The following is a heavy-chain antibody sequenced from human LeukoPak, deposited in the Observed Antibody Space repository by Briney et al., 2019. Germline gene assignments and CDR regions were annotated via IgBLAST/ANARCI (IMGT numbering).Heavy chain of an antibody. CDR3: AKGLKEWLIDY. J-gene: IGHJ4*02. Sequence: ASLRLSCAASGFTFSSYAMSWVRPAPGKGVEWVSAVSGSGDSTHYADSVKGRFTISRDNSKNTVYPQMNSLRAEDTAIYYCAKGLKEWLIDYWGQGTLVTVSS. V-gene: IGHV3-23*01. D-gene: IGHD6-19*01. CDR1: GFTFSSYA. CDR2: VSGSGDST.